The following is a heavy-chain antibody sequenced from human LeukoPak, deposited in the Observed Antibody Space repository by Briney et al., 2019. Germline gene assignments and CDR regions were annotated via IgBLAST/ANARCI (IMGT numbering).Heavy chain of an antibody. D-gene: IGHD6-19*01. CDR2: IIPILGIA. CDR1: GGTFSSYA. J-gene: IGHJ4*02. V-gene: IGHV1-69*04. CDR3: ARQPWLVQSPLDY. Sequence: ASVKLSCKASGGTFSSYAISWVRQAPGQGLEWMGRIIPILGIANYAQKFQGRVTITADKSTSTAYMELSSLRSEDTAVYYCARQPWLVQSPLDYWGQGTLVTVSS.